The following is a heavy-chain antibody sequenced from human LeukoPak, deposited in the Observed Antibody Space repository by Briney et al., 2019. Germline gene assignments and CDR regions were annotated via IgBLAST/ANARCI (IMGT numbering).Heavy chain of an antibody. CDR2: IYKIGTT. D-gene: IGHD2-15*01. J-gene: IGHJ4*02. V-gene: IGHV4-59*02. CDR1: GDSVTGYY. CDR3: VIGVGWQPDY. Sequence: SETLSLTCTVFGDSVTGYYLNWVRQPPGKGLEWIGHIYKIGTTNYNPSLKSRLTISADTSKNQFSLKLRSVTAADMAVYYCVIGVGWQPDYWGQGALVTVSS.